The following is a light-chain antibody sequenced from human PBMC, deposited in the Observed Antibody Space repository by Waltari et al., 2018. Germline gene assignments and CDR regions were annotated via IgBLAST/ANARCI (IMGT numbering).Light chain of an antibody. CDR3: AAWDDNLNGL. CDR1: SPNIGKHA. J-gene: IGLJ3*02. V-gene: IGLV1-44*01. Sequence: QSVLTQAPSESGTPGQRVTISCSGSSPNIGKHAVNWYQQVPGTAPKLLIYANDQRPSGVPDRFSGSKSGTSASLVISGLQAEDEADYYCAAWDDNLNGLFGGGTKLTVL. CDR2: AND.